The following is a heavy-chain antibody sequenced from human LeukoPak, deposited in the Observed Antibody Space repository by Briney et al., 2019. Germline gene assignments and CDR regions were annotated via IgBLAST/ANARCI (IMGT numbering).Heavy chain of an antibody. CDR2: IRTSSSAV. CDR3: ARALTHDSSGYYGY. J-gene: IGHJ4*02. Sequence: PGGSLRLSCAASGFTFNIYDMNWVRQAPGKGLEWVSYIRTSSSAVYYAGSVRGRFTISRDDAKNSLYLYVSSLRAEDTAVYYCARALTHDSSGYYGYWGQGTLVTVSS. CDR1: GFTFNIYD. D-gene: IGHD3-22*01. V-gene: IGHV3-48*04.